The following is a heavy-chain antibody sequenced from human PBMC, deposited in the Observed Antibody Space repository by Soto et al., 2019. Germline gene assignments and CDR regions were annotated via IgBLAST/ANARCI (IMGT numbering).Heavy chain of an antibody. CDR2: VNPSGDST. J-gene: IGHJ4*02. Sequence: ASVKVSCKASGDTFNFYSSNWVRQAPGLGLEWMGRVNPSGDSTSYAQKFQGRVTMTRDTSTSTVYMELSSLRSEDTAVYYCARSYYDYVWGSYRSAHFDYWGQGTLVTVSS. CDR3: ARSYYDYVWGSYRSAHFDY. V-gene: IGHV1-46*02. D-gene: IGHD3-16*02. CDR1: GDTFNFYS.